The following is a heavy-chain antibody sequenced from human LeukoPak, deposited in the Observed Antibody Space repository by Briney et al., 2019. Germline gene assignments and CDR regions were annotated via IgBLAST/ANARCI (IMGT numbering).Heavy chain of an antibody. J-gene: IGHJ6*03. CDR2: IYYPGNS. CDR1: DGSLSSSFYY. Sequence: SETLSLTCTVSDGSLSSSFYYWAWIRQPPGRGLEWIGSIYYPGNSYYNPSLGNRVSISLDTTKRRFSLRLNSVTAADPAVYYCARAYDFYYYMDVWGTGTTVTVSS. V-gene: IGHV4-39*07. CDR3: ARAYDFYYYMDV.